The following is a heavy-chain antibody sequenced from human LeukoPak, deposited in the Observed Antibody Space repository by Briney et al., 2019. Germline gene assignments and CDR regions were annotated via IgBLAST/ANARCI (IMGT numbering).Heavy chain of an antibody. Sequence: GESLKISCKGSGYSFTSYWIGWVRQMPGKGLEWMGIIYPGDSDTRYSPPFQGQVTISADKSISTAYLQWSSLKASDTAMYYCASGPTYYDFWSGYGYYYYYGMDVWGQGTTVTVSS. V-gene: IGHV5-51*01. D-gene: IGHD3-3*01. CDR1: GYSFTSYW. CDR3: ASGPTYYDFWSGYGYYYYYGMDV. CDR2: IYPGDSDT. J-gene: IGHJ6*02.